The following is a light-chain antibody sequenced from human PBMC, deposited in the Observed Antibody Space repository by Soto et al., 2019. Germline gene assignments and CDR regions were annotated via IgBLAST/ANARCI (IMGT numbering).Light chain of an antibody. V-gene: IGLV2-11*01. CDR3: CSYAGSPRYV. CDR2: DVS. J-gene: IGLJ1*01. CDR1: SRDVGGYNY. Sequence: QSALTQPRSVSGSPGQSVTISCTGTSRDVGGYNYVSWYQQHPGKATKVMIYDVSERPSGAPDRFSGFKSGNTASLTISGLQAEDEADYYCCSYAGSPRYVLGTGTKLTVL.